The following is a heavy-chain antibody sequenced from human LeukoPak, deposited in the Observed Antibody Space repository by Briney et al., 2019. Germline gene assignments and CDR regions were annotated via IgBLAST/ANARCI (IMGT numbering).Heavy chain of an antibody. V-gene: IGHV4-39*07. J-gene: IGHJ4*02. Sequence: SETLSLTCTVSGGSISSSSYYWGWIRQPPGKGLEWIGSIYYSGSTYYNPPLKSRVTISVDTSKNQFSLKLSSVTAADTAVYYCARYGGYQLFDYWGQGTLVTVSS. CDR1: GGSISSSSYY. CDR2: IYYSGST. CDR3: ARYGGYQLFDY. D-gene: IGHD5-12*01.